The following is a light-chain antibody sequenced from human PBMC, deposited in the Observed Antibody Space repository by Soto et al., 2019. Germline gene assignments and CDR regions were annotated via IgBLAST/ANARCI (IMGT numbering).Light chain of an antibody. V-gene: IGLV2-14*01. CDR2: DVS. J-gene: IGLJ2*01. CDR3: SSSTSSGTVL. Sequence: QSALTHPASVSGSPGQSITISCTGTSSDVGGYNYVSWYQQHPGKAPKLMIYDVSNRPSGVSNRFSGSKSGNTASLTISGLQADDEADYSCSSSTSSGTVLFGGGTKLTVL. CDR1: SSDVGGYNY.